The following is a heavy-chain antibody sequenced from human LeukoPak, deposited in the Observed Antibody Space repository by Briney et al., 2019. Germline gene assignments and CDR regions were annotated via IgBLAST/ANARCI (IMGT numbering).Heavy chain of an antibody. V-gene: IGHV4-34*01. CDR3: ARERKATVTLTVPLSRPKRGGYMDV. Sequence: SETLSLTCAVYGGSFRGYYWTWVRQSPGKGLECIGRIDDSGDTKYNPSLKSRVTISVDTSKNQFSLKLPSVTAADTAVYYCARERKATVTLTVPLSRPKRGGYMDVWGTGTTVAVSS. J-gene: IGHJ6*03. D-gene: IGHD5-24*01. CDR1: GGSFRGYY. CDR2: IDDSGDT.